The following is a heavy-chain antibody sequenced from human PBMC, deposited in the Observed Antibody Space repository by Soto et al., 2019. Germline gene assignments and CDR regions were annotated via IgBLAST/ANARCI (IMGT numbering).Heavy chain of an antibody. CDR1: GFTFGSSA. V-gene: IGHV3-23*01. Sequence: SVRLSCAASGFTFGSSAMSWARQAPGKGLEWLSAISSRVYSTYYADSVKGRFTISRDNSKNKLYLQMDSLRAEDTAVYYCAKGFSGYDLNWFDPWGQGTTVTFSS. J-gene: IGHJ5*02. D-gene: IGHD5-12*01. CDR3: AKGFSGYDLNWFDP. CDR2: ISSRVYST.